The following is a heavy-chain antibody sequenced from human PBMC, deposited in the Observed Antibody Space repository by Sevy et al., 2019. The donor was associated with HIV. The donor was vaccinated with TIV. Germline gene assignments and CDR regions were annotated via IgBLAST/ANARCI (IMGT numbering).Heavy chain of an antibody. CDR3: ARGGVGITFGGVIAIDAFDI. Sequence: SETLSLTCTVSGGSISSCYWSWIRQPPGKGLEWIGYIYYSGSTNYNPSLKSRVTISVDTSKNQFSLKLSSVTAADTAVYYWARGGVGITFGGVIAIDAFDIWGQGTMVTVSS. CDR1: GGSISSCY. V-gene: IGHV4-59*01. D-gene: IGHD3-16*02. CDR2: IYYSGST. J-gene: IGHJ3*02.